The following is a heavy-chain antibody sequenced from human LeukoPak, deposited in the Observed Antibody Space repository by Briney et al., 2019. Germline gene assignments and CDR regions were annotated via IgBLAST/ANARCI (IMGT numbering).Heavy chain of an antibody. V-gene: IGHV1-2*02. CDR3: ARDSSWGSYRLDY. CDR1: GYTLTGYY. J-gene: IGHJ4*02. CDR2: INPNIGDT. Sequence: ASVKVSCKASGYTLTGYYMHWVRQAPGQGLEWMGWINPNIGDTNYAQKFQGRVTMTRDTSISTAYMELSRLRSDDTAVYYCARDSSWGSYRLDYWGQGTLVTVSS. D-gene: IGHD3-16*02.